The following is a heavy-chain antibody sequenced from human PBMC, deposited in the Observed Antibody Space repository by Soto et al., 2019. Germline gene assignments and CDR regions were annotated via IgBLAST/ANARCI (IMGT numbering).Heavy chain of an antibody. V-gene: IGHV4-59*08. CDR2: IYYSGST. Sequence: SETLSLTCTVSGGPISSYYWSWIRQPPGKGLEWIGYIYYSGSTNYNPSLKSRVTISVDTSKNQFSLKVSSVTAADTAVYYCARLRGSGTTLLLYMDAWGKGTTVTVSS. D-gene: IGHD3-10*01. CDR1: GGPISSYY. J-gene: IGHJ6*03. CDR3: ARLRGSGTTLLLYMDA.